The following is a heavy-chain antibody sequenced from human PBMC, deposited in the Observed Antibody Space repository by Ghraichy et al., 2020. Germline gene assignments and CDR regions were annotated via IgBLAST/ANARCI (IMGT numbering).Heavy chain of an antibody. Sequence: SETLSLTCTVSGGSISSYYWSWIQQPPGKGLEWIGYIYYSGSTNYNPSLKSRVTISVDTSKNQFSLKLSSVTAADTAVYYFARDPSGGNSGDYGGWFDPWGQGTLVIVSS. D-gene: IGHD4-17*01. CDR1: GGSISSYY. V-gene: IGHV4-59*01. J-gene: IGHJ5*02. CDR2: IYYSGST. CDR3: ARDPSGGNSGDYGGWFDP.